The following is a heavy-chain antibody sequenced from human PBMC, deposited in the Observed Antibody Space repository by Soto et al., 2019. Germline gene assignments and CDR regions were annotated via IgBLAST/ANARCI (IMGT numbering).Heavy chain of an antibody. CDR3: ASNTVTTSFVGAFDI. J-gene: IGHJ3*02. CDR2: ISYDGSNK. D-gene: IGHD4-17*01. V-gene: IGHV3-30-3*01. Sequence: QVQLVESGGGVVQPGRSLRLSCAASGFTFSSYAMHWVRQAPGKGLEWVAVISYDGSNKYYADSVKGRFTISRDNSKNTLYLQMHSLRAEDTAVYYCASNTVTTSFVGAFDIWGQGTMVTVSS. CDR1: GFTFSSYA.